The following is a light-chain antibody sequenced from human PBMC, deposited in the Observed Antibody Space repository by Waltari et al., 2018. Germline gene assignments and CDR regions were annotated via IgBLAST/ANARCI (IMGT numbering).Light chain of an antibody. Sequence: QSVLTQPPSASGAPGQRVTITCSIGSSNIGSNTVNLYQQFPGTAPKLLIFNDDQRASGVPGRFSGSRSVTSASLAISGLQSEDEATYYCAAWDDTLKGLFGGGTTLTV. CDR1: SSNIGSNT. CDR3: AAWDDTLKGL. V-gene: IGLV1-44*01. J-gene: IGLJ3*02. CDR2: NDD.